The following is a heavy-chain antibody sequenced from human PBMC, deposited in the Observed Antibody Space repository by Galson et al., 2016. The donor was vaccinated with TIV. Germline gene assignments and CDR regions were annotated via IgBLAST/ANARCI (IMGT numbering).Heavy chain of an antibody. D-gene: IGHD6-19*01. CDR3: ARDHPQGWEFDC. CDR1: GFSFSSLS. V-gene: IGHV3-21*01. CDR2: ISNTGSLK. J-gene: IGHJ4*02. Sequence: SLRLSCAASGFSFSSLSMHWVRQAPGKGLELVSSISNTGSLKHYPDTLTGQFTISRDNARNSVFLRMNSLRADDKAVYYCARDHPQGWEFDCWGQGTLVAISS.